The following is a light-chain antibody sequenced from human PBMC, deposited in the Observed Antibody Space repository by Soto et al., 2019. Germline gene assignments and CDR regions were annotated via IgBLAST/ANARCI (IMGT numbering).Light chain of an antibody. V-gene: IGLV1-40*01. CDR2: GNS. Sequence: QSVLTQPPPVSGPPGQRFTTSCPGGSSNIGAGYDVHWYQQLPGTAPKLPIYGNSNRPSGVPDRFSGSKSGTSASLAITGLQAEDEADYYCQSYDSSLSGSVVFGGGTKLTVL. J-gene: IGLJ2*01. CDR1: SSNIGAGYD. CDR3: QSYDSSLSGSVV.